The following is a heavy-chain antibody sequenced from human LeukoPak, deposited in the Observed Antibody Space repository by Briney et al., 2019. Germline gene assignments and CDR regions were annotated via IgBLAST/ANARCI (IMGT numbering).Heavy chain of an antibody. CDR3: AKERSSGWAFDY. Sequence: PGGSLRLSCAACGFTFSSYDMSWARHAPGKGLEWVSGISGSGERTHDADSVKGRFTISRDNSKNTVYLQMNSLRADDTAVYYCAKERSSGWAFDYWGQGTLVTVSS. CDR1: GFTFSSYD. CDR2: ISGSGERT. D-gene: IGHD6-19*01. V-gene: IGHV3-23*01. J-gene: IGHJ4*02.